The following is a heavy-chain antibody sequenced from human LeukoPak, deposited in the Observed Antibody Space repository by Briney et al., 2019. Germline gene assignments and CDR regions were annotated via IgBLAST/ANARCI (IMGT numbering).Heavy chain of an antibody. V-gene: IGHV4-39*01. J-gene: IGHJ4*02. D-gene: IGHD2-15*01. CDR3: GRHKCSGIYCPFDY. CDR2: IYYSGTT. CDR1: GDSISSTSYF. Sequence: PSETLSLTCTVSGDSISSTSYFWGWIRQPPGKGLEWIGTIYYSGTTYYNPSLKSRVTISVDTSKNQFSLKLSSVSASDTAVYYCGRHKCSGIYCPFDYWGQGTLVTVSS.